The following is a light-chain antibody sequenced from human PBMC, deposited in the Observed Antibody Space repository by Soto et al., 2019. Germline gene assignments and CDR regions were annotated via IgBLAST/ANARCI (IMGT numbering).Light chain of an antibody. CDR3: QKYNSAPLT. CDR1: QGISNY. J-gene: IGKJ4*01. V-gene: IGKV1-27*01. CDR2: AAS. Sequence: DIQMTQSPSSLSASVGDRVTITCRASQGISNYLAWYQQKPGQVPKLLIYAASTLQSGVPARFSGSGSGTEVTRTSSSRQPEDVANYFCQKYNSAPLTFGGGTKVEIK.